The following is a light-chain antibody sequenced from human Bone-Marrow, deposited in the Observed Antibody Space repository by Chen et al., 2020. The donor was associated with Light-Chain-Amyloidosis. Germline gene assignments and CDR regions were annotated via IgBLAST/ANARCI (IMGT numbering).Light chain of an antibody. CDR3: QQYGSSPRT. CDR2: GAS. J-gene: IGKJ2*01. CDR1: QSVGSY. Sequence: EFVLTQSPATLSLSPGERATLSCRASQSVGSYLAWYQQKPGQAPRLLIYGASSRATGIPDRFSGSGSGTDFTLTISRLEPEDFAVYYCQQYGSSPRTFGQGTKLEIK. V-gene: IGKV3-20*01.